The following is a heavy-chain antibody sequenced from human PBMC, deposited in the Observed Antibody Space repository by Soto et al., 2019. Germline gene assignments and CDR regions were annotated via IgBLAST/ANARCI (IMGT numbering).Heavy chain of an antibody. CDR2: IDPSDSYT. V-gene: IGHV5-10-1*01. CDR1: GYSFAVYW. CDR3: ARHDYLRGTDY. D-gene: IGHD3-16*01. Sequence: PGESLKISCKGSGYSFAVYWITWVRQKPGKGLEWMGRIDPSDSYTNYSPSFQGHVTISADKSISTAYLQWSSLKASDTAMYYCARHDYLRGTDYWGQGTLVTVSS. J-gene: IGHJ4*02.